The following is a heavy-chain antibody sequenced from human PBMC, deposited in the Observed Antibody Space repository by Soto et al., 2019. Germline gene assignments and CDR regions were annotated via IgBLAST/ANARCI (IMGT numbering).Heavy chain of an antibody. J-gene: IGHJ4*02. Sequence: SETLSLTCTVSGGSISSSSYYWGWIRQPPGKGLEWIGSIYYSGSTYYNPSLKSRVTISVDTSKNQFSLKLSSVTAADTAVYYCARVPRWLQFHTTRGYFDYWGQGTLVTVSS. CDR3: ARVPRWLQFHTTRGYFDY. CDR2: IYYSGST. CDR1: GGSISSSSYY. V-gene: IGHV4-39*01. D-gene: IGHD5-12*01.